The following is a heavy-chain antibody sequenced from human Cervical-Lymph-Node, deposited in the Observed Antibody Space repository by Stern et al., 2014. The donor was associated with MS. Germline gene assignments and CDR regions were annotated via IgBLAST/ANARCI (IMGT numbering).Heavy chain of an antibody. J-gene: IGHJ3*02. CDR1: GGTFSSYA. D-gene: IGHD7-27*01. CDR3: ARGTGEVDAFDI. Sequence: VQLVESGAEVMKPGSSVKVSCKASGGTFSSYAISWVRQAPGQGLEWMGGIFPIFGAANYAQKFQGRVTITAEESTSTAYMELSSLRSEDTAVYYCARGTGEVDAFDIWGQGTMVPVSS. CDR2: IFPIFGAA. V-gene: IGHV1-69*01.